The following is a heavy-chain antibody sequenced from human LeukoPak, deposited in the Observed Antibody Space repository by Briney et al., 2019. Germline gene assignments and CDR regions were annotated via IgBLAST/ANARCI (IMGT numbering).Heavy chain of an antibody. D-gene: IGHD3-10*01. CDR1: GFTFSSYA. J-gene: IGHJ4*02. V-gene: IGHV3-23*01. Sequence: PGGSLRLSCAASGFTFSSYAMSWVRQAPGKGLGWVSAISGSGGSTYYADSVKGRFTISRDNSKNTLYLQMNSLRAEDTAVYYCAKAYGSGTYYARIDYWGQGTLVTVSS. CDR2: ISGSGGST. CDR3: AKAYGSGTYYARIDY.